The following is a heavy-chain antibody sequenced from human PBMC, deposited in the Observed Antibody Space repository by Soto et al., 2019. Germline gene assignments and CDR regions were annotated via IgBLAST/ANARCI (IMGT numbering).Heavy chain of an antibody. D-gene: IGHD5-18*01. V-gene: IGHV3-66*04. CDR3: ARHGYSYGGGYFDY. CDR2: IYSGGSA. J-gene: IGHJ4*02. CDR1: GFTVSSNY. Sequence: EVQLVESGGGLVQPGGSLRLSCAASGFTVSSNYMSWVRQAPGKGLEWVSVIYSGGSAYYADSVKGRFTISRDNSKSALYLQMNSLRAEDTAVYYCARHGYSYGGGYFDYCGQGTRVSVSS.